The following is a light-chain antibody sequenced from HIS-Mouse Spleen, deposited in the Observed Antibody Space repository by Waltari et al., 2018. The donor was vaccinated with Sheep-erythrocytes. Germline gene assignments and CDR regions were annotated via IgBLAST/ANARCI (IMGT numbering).Light chain of an antibody. CDR1: SDLNVGTYR. V-gene: IGLV5-45*02. J-gene: IGLJ3*02. CDR3: MIWHSSAWV. CDR2: YKSDSDK. Sequence: QAVLTQPSSLSASPGASASLTCTLRSDLNVGTYRIYWYQPKQGSPPQYLLRYKSDSDKQQGSGVPSRFSGSKDASANAGILLISGLQSEDEADYYCMIWHSSAWVFGGGTKLTVL.